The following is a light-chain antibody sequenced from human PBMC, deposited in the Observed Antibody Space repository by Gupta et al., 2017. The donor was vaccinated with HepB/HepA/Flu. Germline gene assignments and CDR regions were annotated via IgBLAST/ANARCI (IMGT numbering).Light chain of an antibody. J-gene: IGLJ3*02. Sequence: QSVLTQPPLASGTPGQRVTISCSGSSSNIGSNTVNWYQQLPGTAPKLLIYSNNQRPSGVPDRFSGSKSGTSASLASSGLQSEDEADYYCAAWDDSLNGWVFGGGTKLTVL. CDR1: SSNIGSNT. V-gene: IGLV1-44*01. CDR3: AAWDDSLNGWV. CDR2: SNN.